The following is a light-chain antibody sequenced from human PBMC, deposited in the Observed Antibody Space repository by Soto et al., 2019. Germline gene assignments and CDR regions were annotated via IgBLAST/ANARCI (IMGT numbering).Light chain of an antibody. J-gene: IGLJ1*01. Sequence: QSVLTQPPSASGSPGQSVTISCTGTSSDVGVYNFVSWYQQHPGKAPKLILSEVNKRPAGVPDHFSGSKSGNTASLTVSGLQAEDEADYYCISYTDRQYYLFGTGTKVTVL. V-gene: IGLV2-8*01. CDR3: ISYTDRQYYL. CDR1: SSDVGVYNF. CDR2: EVN.